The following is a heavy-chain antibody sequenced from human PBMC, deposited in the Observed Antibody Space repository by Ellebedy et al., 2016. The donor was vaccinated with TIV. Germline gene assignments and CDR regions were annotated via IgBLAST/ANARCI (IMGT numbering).Heavy chain of an antibody. Sequence: MPSETLSLTCTVSGGSIKTSYWSWIRQPPGKGLERIGNIYYSGSTNYSPSLKSRVTISVDTSKNQFSLKLSSVTAADTAVYYCAREGRPPRYTYGNYYFLMDVWGQGTTVTVSS. CDR3: AREGRPPRYTYGNYYFLMDV. CDR1: GGSIKTSY. J-gene: IGHJ6*02. V-gene: IGHV4-59*01. D-gene: IGHD5-18*01. CDR2: IYYSGST.